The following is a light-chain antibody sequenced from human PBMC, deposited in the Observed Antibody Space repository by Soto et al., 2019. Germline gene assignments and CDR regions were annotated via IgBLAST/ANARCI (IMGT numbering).Light chain of an antibody. V-gene: IGLV2-11*02. CDR2: DVS. CDR3: CSYGGSYNVV. CDR1: SSDVGGHNY. Sequence: QSVLTQPRSVSGSPGQSVTISCTGTSSDVGGHNYVSWYQQHPGKAPKVMIFDVSKRPSGVPDRFTGSKSGNTASLTISGLQAEDEADYYCCSYGGSYNVVFGGGTKLTVL. J-gene: IGLJ2*01.